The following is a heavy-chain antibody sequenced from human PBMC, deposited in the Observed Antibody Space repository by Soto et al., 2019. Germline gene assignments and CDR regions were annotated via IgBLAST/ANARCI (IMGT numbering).Heavy chain of an antibody. D-gene: IGHD5-18*01. J-gene: IGHJ4*02. CDR1: GGAISRGYYY. CDR2: IYYSRST. Sequence: QVQLQASGPGLVKPSQTLSLTCTVSGGAISRGYYYLSWIRQPPGKGLEWIGQIYYSRSTYYNPSHKSRVTISVATSKNQFSLKLSAVTAADTAVYYCARVQGGGGAMVHNYWGQGTLVTVSS. CDR3: ARVQGGGGAMVHNY. V-gene: IGHV4-30-4*01.